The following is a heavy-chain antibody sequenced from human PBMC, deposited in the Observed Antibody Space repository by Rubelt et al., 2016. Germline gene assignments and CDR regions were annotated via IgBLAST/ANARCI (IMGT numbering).Heavy chain of an antibody. CDR1: GYTFTSFG. CDR3: ARDPLPVRGVIMTPTH. V-gene: IGHV1-18*01. J-gene: IGHJ4*02. CDR2: ISAYNGNT. D-gene: IGHD3-10*01. Sequence: QVQLVQSGAEVKKPGASVKVSCKASGYTFTSFGISWVRQAPGQGLEWMGWISAYNGNTNYAQKLQGRVTMTTDTSTRTAYMELRSLRSDDTAVYYCARDPLPVRGVIMTPTHWGQGTLVTVSS.